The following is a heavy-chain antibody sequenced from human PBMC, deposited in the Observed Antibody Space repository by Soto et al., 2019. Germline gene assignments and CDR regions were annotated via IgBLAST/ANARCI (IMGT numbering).Heavy chain of an antibody. V-gene: IGHV4-39*01. CDR2: IYYSGST. J-gene: IGHJ4*02. CDR3: ARLGYCRSITCYIDF. Sequence: SETLSLTCTVSGGSISSTSYYWGWIRQPPGKGLEWIGNIYYSGSTYYNPSLKSRVTISVDTSKNQFSLKLSSVTAADTAVYYCARLGYCRSITCYIDFWGLGTLVTVS. CDR1: GGSISSTSYY. D-gene: IGHD2-2*01.